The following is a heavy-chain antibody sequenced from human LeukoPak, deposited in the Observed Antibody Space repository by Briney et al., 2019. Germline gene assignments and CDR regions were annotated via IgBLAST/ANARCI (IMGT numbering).Heavy chain of an antibody. CDR2: INPNSGGT. D-gene: IGHD1-26*01. Sequence: GASVKVSCKASGYTFTGYYMHWVRQAPGQGLEWMGWINPNSGGTNYAQKFQGRVTMTRDTSISTAYMELSRLRPDDTAVYYCARKIVGARPYWYFDLWGRGTLVTVSS. CDR1: GYTFTGYY. CDR3: ARKIVGARPYWYFDL. J-gene: IGHJ2*01. V-gene: IGHV1-2*02.